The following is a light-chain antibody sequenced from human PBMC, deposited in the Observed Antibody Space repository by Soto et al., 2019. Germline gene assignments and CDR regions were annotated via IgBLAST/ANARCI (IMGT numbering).Light chain of an antibody. V-gene: IGLV1-51*01. Sequence: QSVLTQPPSVSAAPGQKVTISCSGSSSNIGSNYVSWYRQLPGTAPKLLICDNNKRPSGIPDRFSGSKSDTSATLGITGLQTGDEADYYCATWDSTLSAVVFGGGTQLTVL. CDR3: ATWDSTLSAVV. J-gene: IGLJ2*01. CDR2: DNN. CDR1: SSNIGSNY.